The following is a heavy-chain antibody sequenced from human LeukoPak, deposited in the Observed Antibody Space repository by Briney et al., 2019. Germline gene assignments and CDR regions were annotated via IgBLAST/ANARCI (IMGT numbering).Heavy chain of an antibody. D-gene: IGHD3-22*01. V-gene: IGHV1-69*13. J-gene: IGHJ3*01. Sequence: SVKVSCKTSGGTFNSHGISWVRQAPGQGLELMGGIIPIFQTATYAENFQDRLTIIADESTNTVYMELSSLRSDDTAVYYCARDYNYDSSASDDALDVWGQGTTVTVSS. CDR2: IIPIFQTA. CDR1: GGTFNSHG. CDR3: ARDYNYDSSASDDALDV.